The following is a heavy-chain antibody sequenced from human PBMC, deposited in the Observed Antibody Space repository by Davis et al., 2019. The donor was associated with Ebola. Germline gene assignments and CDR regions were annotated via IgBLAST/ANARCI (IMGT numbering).Heavy chain of an antibody. CDR1: GYIFTSYV. CDR3: ARRRWSSSGCIFS. J-gene: IGHJ3*01. V-gene: IGHV1-8*01. CDR2: MNPNSGNT. Sequence: AASVKVSCKASGYIFTSYVSNWVRHATGQGLEWMGWMNPNSGNTGYARKFQDRVTMTRDTSMNTAYMELSSLRSEDTAVYYCARRRWSSSGCIFSWGQGTMVTVSS. D-gene: IGHD3-22*01.